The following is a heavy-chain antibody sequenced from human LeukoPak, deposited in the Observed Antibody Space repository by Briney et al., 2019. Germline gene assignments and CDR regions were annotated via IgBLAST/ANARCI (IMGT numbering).Heavy chain of an antibody. V-gene: IGHV4-59*01. Sequence: SETLSLTCSVSGGSISSYYWSWIRQPPGKGLEWIGYIYYSGSTNYNPSLKSRVTISVDTSKNQFSLKLSSVTAADTAVYYCAATGYYPYYYMDVWGKGTTVTISS. CDR1: GGSISSYY. CDR3: AATGYYPYYYMDV. J-gene: IGHJ6*03. D-gene: IGHD3-9*01. CDR2: IYYSGST.